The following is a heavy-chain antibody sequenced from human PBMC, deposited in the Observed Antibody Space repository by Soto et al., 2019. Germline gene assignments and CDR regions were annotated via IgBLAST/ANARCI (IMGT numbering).Heavy chain of an antibody. CDR1: GGSISSYY. CDR2: IYYSGNT. Sequence: PSESLSLTCTVSGGSISSYYWTWIRQPPGKGLEWIGHIYYSGNTNYNPSLKSRVTISVDTSNNQFSLKLSSVTAADTAVYYCARHRGTGFDPWGQGTLVTVSS. CDR3: ARHRGTGFDP. V-gene: IGHV4-59*08. J-gene: IGHJ5*02.